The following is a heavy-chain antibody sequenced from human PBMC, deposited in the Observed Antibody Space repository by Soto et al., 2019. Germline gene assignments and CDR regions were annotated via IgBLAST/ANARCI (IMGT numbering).Heavy chain of an antibody. CDR3: ASTAAEDDAFDI. D-gene: IGHD6-25*01. CDR1: GYTFTGYY. J-gene: IGHJ3*02. V-gene: IGHV1-2*04. CDR2: INPNSGGT. Sequence: ASLKVSCKASGYTFTGYYMHWVRQAPGQGLEWMGWINPNSGGTNYAQKFQGWVTMTRDTSISTAYMELSRLRSDDTAVYYCASTAAEDDAFDIWGQGTMVTVSS.